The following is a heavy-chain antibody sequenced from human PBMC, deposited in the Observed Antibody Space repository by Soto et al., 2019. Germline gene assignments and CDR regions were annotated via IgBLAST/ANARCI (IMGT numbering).Heavy chain of an antibody. Sequence: QVHLVQSGAEVKKPGASVKVSCKASGYPFTSYGIGWVRQAPGQGLEWTGWISPYNGNTYYAQKFQGRVTMTTDTSTNTVYMELRSLRSDDTAVYYCARDQSLDRNDYYGIDVWGQGTTVTVSS. J-gene: IGHJ6*02. CDR1: GYPFTSYG. CDR3: ARDQSLDRNDYYGIDV. D-gene: IGHD3-3*01. V-gene: IGHV1-18*01. CDR2: ISPYNGNT.